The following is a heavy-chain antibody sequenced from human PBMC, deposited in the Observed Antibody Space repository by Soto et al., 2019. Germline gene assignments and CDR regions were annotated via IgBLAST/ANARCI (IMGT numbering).Heavy chain of an antibody. CDR2: FDPEDGET. CDR1: GYTLTELS. Sequence: ASVKVSCKVSGYTLTELSMHWVRQAPGKGLEWMGGFDPEDGETIYAQKFQGRVTMTEDTSTDTAYMELSSLRSEDTAVYYCAITVTTRSDYYYYYGTDVWGQGTTVTVSS. V-gene: IGHV1-24*01. J-gene: IGHJ6*02. CDR3: AITVTTRSDYYYYYGTDV. D-gene: IGHD4-17*01.